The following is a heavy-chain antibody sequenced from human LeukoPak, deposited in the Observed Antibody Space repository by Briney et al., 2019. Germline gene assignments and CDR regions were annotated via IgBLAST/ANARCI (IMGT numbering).Heavy chain of an antibody. Sequence: GRSLRLSCAASGFTFSSYEMNWVRQAPGKGLEWVSYISSSGSTIYYADSVEGRFTISRDNAKNSLYLQMNSLRAEDTAVYYCARGLDGAKDRKRFDYWGQGTLVTVSS. CDR1: GFTFSSYE. D-gene: IGHD5-24*01. J-gene: IGHJ4*02. V-gene: IGHV3-48*03. CDR2: ISSSGSTI. CDR3: ARGLDGAKDRKRFDY.